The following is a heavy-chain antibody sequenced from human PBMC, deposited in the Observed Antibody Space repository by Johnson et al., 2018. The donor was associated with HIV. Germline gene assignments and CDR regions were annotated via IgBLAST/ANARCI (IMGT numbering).Heavy chain of an antibody. CDR2: IKQEGSEK. Sequence: VQLVESGGGLVQPGGSLRLSCGASGFTFSRYWMSWVRQAPGKGLEWVANIKQEGSEKYYVDSVKGRFTTSRDNAKNSLYLQMNRLRAEDTAVYYCARAYYTFWSGYDAFDIWGQGTMVTVSS. D-gene: IGHD3-3*01. V-gene: IGHV3-7*04. CDR1: GFTFSRYW. CDR3: ARAYYTFWSGYDAFDI. J-gene: IGHJ3*02.